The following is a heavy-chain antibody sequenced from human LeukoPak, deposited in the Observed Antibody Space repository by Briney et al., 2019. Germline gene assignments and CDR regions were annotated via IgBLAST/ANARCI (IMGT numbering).Heavy chain of an antibody. CDR3: ARVSAIVGATSIDY. V-gene: IGHV1-69*13. J-gene: IGHJ4*02. D-gene: IGHD1-26*01. Sequence: EASVKVSCKASGGTFSSYAISWVRQAPGQGPEWMGGIIPIFGTANYAQKFQGRVTITADESTSTAYMELSSLRSEDTAVYYCARVSAIVGATSIDYWGQGTLVTVSS. CDR1: GGTFSSYA. CDR2: IIPIFGTA.